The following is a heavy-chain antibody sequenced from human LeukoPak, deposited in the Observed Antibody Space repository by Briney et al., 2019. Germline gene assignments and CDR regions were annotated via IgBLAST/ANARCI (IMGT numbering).Heavy chain of an antibody. D-gene: IGHD3-10*01. CDR1: GFTFNEYY. CDR3: ARVDGVRDAFDI. CDR2: ISDGGAYT. J-gene: IGHJ3*02. Sequence: GGSLRLSCAASGFTFNEYYMSWIRQAPGKGLEWVSHISDGGAYTKYADSVKGRFTISRDNAKNTLYLQMNNLRAEDTAVYYCARVDGVRDAFDIWGQGTMVTVSS. V-gene: IGHV3-11*06.